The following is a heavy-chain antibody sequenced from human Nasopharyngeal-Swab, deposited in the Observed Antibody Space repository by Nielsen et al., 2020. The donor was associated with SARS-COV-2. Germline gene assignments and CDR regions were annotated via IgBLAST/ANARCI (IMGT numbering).Heavy chain of an antibody. V-gene: IGHV3-48*03. CDR3: ARGWGIAARSGWFDP. CDR2: ISSSGSTI. Sequence: LSLTCAASGFTFSSYEMNWVRQAPGKGLEWVSYISSSGSTIYYADSVKGRFTISRDNAKNSLYLQMNSLRAEDTAVYYCARGWGIAARSGWFDPWGQGTLVTVSS. D-gene: IGHD6-6*01. CDR1: GFTFSSYE. J-gene: IGHJ5*02.